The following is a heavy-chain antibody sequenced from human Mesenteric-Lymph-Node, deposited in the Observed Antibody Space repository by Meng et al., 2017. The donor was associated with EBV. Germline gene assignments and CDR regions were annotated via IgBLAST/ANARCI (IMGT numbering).Heavy chain of an antibody. CDR1: GGSISSSSW. J-gene: IGHJ4*02. V-gene: IGHV4-4*02. CDR3: ARALFSSTWYKSFYFDS. Sequence: SGRGLGKPSGTLSLTCAVSGGSISSSSWWTWVRQPPGKGLEWIGEIFPTGGTNYNPSLKSRVTMSVDKSKNQFSLTLSSVTAADTAVYYCARALFSSTWYKSFYFDSWGQGTLVTVSS. D-gene: IGHD6-13*01. CDR2: IFPTGGT.